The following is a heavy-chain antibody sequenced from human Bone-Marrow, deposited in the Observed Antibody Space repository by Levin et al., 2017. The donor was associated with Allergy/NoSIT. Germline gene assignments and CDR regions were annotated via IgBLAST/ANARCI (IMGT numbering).Heavy chain of an antibody. V-gene: IGHV1-18*01. J-gene: IGHJ4*02. CDR2: ISAYHGNT. D-gene: IGHD3-9*01. Sequence: GASVKVSCKASGYSFTNYDVSWVRQAPGQGLEWMGWISAYHGNTDYAPELQGRVTMTTDTSTSTVYMELRSLRFDDTAVYYCARVHILTGYYSSFDYWGQGTLVTVSS. CDR3: ARVHILTGYYSSFDY. CDR1: GYSFTNYD.